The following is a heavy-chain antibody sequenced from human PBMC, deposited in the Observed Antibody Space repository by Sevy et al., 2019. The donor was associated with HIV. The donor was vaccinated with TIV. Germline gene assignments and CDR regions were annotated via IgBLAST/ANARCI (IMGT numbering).Heavy chain of an antibody. CDR2: ISSRSSYT. D-gene: IGHD6-13*01. CDR3: ARARIAASAPYFFDY. CDR1: GFTFSDYY. Sequence: GGSLRLSCAASGFTFSDYYMSWIRQAPGKGLEWVSYISSRSSYTNYAHSVKGRFTISRDNAKNSLYLQMNSLRVEDAAVYYCARARIAASAPYFFDYWGQGTLVTVSS. V-gene: IGHV3-11*06. J-gene: IGHJ4*02.